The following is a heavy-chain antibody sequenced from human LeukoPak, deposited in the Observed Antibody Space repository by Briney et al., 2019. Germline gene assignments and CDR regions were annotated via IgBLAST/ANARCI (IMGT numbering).Heavy chain of an antibody. CDR1: GYTFTSYP. J-gene: IGHJ4*02. CDR2: INTANDNT. CDR3: ARDLAGRFDF. Sequence: GASVKVSCKASGYTFTSYPIYWVRQAPGQGLEWMGWINTANDNTKYSQKFHGSVTITRDTSASTAYMELSSLRSEDTTVYYCARDLAGRFDFWGQGTLVTASS. D-gene: IGHD7-27*01. V-gene: IGHV1-3*04.